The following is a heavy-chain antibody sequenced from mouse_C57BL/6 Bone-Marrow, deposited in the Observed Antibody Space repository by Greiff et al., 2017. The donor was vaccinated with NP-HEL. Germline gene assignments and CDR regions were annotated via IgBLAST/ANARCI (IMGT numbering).Heavy chain of an antibody. J-gene: IGHJ4*01. CDR1: GYTFTSYW. CDR2: IDPSDSET. Sequence: QVQLQQPGAELVRPGSSVKLSCKASGYTFTSYWMHWVKPRPIQGLEWIGNIDPSDSETHYNQKFKDKATLTVDKSSSTAYMQLSSLTSEDSAVYYCARIGAAQATGAMDYWGQGTSVTVSS. D-gene: IGHD3-2*02. CDR3: ARIGAAQATGAMDY. V-gene: IGHV1-52*01.